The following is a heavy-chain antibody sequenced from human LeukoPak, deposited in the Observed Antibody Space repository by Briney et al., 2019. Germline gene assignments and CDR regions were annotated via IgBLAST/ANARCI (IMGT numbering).Heavy chain of an antibody. CDR3: ARDHGSGWYDY. CDR2: ISSSSSTI. D-gene: IGHD6-19*01. V-gene: IGHV3-48*01. J-gene: IGHJ4*02. Sequence: GGSLRLSCVASGFTFSRYSMTWVRQAPGQGLEWVSYISSSSSTIYYAGSVKGRFTISRDNAKNSLYLQMNSLRAEDTAVYYCARDHGSGWYDYWGQGTLVTVSS. CDR1: GFTFSRYS.